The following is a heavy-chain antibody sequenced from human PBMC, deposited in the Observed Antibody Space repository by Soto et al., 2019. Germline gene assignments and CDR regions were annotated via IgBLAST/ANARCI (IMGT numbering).Heavy chain of an antibody. J-gene: IGHJ4*02. D-gene: IGHD1-26*01. Sequence: EVQLVESGGGLVQPGGSLRLSCAASGFTFSRYAMHWVRQAPGKGLEYVSAINSNGGSTYYANSVKGRFTISRDNSKNTLYLQMVSLTAEDMAVYYCARDGGSYYLDSWGQGTLVTVSA. V-gene: IGHV3-64*01. CDR2: INSNGGST. CDR3: ARDGGSYYLDS. CDR1: GFTFSRYA.